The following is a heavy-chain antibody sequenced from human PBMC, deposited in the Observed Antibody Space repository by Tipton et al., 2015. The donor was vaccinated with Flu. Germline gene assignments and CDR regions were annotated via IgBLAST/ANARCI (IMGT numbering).Heavy chain of an antibody. D-gene: IGHD6-19*01. V-gene: IGHV3-7*01. CDR1: GVTFTNYW. CDR2: TDGDGGGR. CDR3: VASGPSMS. J-gene: IGHJ5*02. Sequence: SLRLSCAVSGVTFTNYWMSWVRQAPGMGPEWVANTDGDGGGRYYADSVQGRFTISRDNARTSVYLQMDSLRIDDTAVYYCVASGPSMSWGQGALVTVSS.